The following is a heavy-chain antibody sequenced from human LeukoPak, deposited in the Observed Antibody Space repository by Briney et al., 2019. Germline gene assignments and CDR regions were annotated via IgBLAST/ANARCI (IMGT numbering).Heavy chain of an antibody. CDR1: GYTFTNYD. CDR2: MHPNNGNT. Sequence: ASVKVSCKASGYTFTNYDINWVRQATGQGLEWMGWMHPNNGNTGYAQKFQGRVTMTRDTSISTAYMELSSLSSEDTAVYYCAKDRVRIAVAFDYWGQGTLVTVSS. J-gene: IGHJ4*02. V-gene: IGHV1-8*01. D-gene: IGHD6-19*01. CDR3: AKDRVRIAVAFDY.